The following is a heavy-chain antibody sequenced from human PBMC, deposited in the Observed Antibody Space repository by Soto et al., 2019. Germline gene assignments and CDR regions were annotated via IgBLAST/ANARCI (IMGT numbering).Heavy chain of an antibody. CDR2: IWNDGSNQ. Sequence: QVQLVESGGGVVQPGRSLRLSCAASGFTFSSYGMHWVRQAPGKGLEWVAVIWNDGSNQYYADSVKGRFTISRDNSKNALYLQMNSLRAEDTAVYYCARDEDFWSGFDYWGQGTLVTVSS. J-gene: IGHJ4*02. V-gene: IGHV3-33*01. CDR3: ARDEDFWSGFDY. CDR1: GFTFSSYG. D-gene: IGHD3-3*01.